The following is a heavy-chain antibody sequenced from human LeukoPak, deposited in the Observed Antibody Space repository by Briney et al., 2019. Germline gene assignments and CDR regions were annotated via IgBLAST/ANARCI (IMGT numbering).Heavy chain of an antibody. CDR3: ARTSVTGTLYYFDH. D-gene: IGHD6-19*01. J-gene: IGHJ4*02. CDR1: GYSISSGHY. CDR2: IYHGGST. V-gene: IGHV4-38-2*01. Sequence: SETLSLTCAVSGYSISSGHYWGWIRQPPGKGLEWIGNIYHGGSTYYNPSLKSRVTISIGTSKNQFSLKLSSVTAADTAVYYCARTSVTGTLYYFDHWGQGTLVTVSS.